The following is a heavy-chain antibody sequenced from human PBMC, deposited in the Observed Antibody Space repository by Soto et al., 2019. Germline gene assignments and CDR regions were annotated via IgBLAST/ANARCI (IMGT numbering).Heavy chain of an antibody. Sequence: NPGGSLRLSCAASGFTFTRYSMNWVRQAPGKGLEWVSSISSTTNYIYYGDSMKGRFTISRDNAKNSLYLEMNSLRAEDTAVYYCARESEDLTSNFDYWRRGTLAAVSS. CDR1: GFTFTRYS. CDR3: ARESEDLTSNFDY. CDR2: ISSTTNYI. J-gene: IGHJ4*02. V-gene: IGHV3-21*06.